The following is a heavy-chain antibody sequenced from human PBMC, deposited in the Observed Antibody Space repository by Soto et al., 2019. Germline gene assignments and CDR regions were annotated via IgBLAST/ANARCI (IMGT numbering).Heavy chain of an antibody. CDR1: GYTFTSYG. CDR2: ISAYNGNT. D-gene: IGHD3-16*02. CDR3: ARGLEYYDYVWGGYRTPFDY. Sequence: GASVKVSCKASGYTFTSYGISWVRQAPGQGLEWMGWISAYNGNTNYAQKLQGRVTMTTDTSTSTAYMELRSLRSDDTAVYYCARGLEYYDYVWGGYRTPFDYWGQGTLVTVS. J-gene: IGHJ4*02. V-gene: IGHV1-18*04.